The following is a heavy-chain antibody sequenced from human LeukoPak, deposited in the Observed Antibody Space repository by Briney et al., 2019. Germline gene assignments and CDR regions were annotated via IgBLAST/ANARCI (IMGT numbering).Heavy chain of an antibody. CDR1: GYTFTSYD. Sequence: ASVKVSCKASGYTFTSYDINWVRQASGQGLEWMGWMNPNSGNTDYAHKFQGRVTMNRNTSISKAYIYTSSQRYGGTPVCVLSRVHTGYYYYYYMDGWGKGTTVTASS. V-gene: IGHV1-8*01. J-gene: IGHJ6*03. D-gene: IGHD5-18*01. CDR2: MNPNSGNT. CDR3: SRVHTGYYYYYYMDG.